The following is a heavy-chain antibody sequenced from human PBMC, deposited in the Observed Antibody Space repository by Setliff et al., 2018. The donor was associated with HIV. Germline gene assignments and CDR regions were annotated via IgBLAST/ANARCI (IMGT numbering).Heavy chain of an antibody. V-gene: IGHV4-39*07. CDR1: DGSVSSSSYY. Sequence: SETLSLTCTVSDGSVSSSSYYWAWIRQSPGKGLEWIGSIYAGGSTYYQPSLKSRVTISLDTSKNQFSLKLSSVTAADTAVYYCARDIQAAGTGWFDPWGQGTLVTVSS. CDR3: ARDIQAAGTGWFDP. D-gene: IGHD6-13*01. CDR2: IYAGGST. J-gene: IGHJ5*02.